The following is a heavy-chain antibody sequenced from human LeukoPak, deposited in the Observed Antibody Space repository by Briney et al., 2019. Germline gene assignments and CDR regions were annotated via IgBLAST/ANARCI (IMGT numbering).Heavy chain of an antibody. Sequence: GGSLRLSCAASGFTFDDYAMHWVRQAPGKGLEWVSLISGDGGSTYYADSVKGRFTISRDNAKNSLYLQMNSLRAEDTALYYCARVEYSSGWSDFDYWGQGTLVTVSS. CDR3: ARVEYSSGWSDFDY. V-gene: IGHV3-43*02. CDR2: ISGDGGST. CDR1: GFTFDDYA. D-gene: IGHD6-19*01. J-gene: IGHJ4*02.